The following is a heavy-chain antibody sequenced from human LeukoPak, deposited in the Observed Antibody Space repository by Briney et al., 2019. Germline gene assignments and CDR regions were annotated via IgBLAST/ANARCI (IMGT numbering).Heavy chain of an antibody. Sequence: GASXXVSFKVSGYSLTDLSMHWVRQAPGKGEEWMGGFDPVDGETIYAQKLQGRVTMTEETSKETAYMTLTSLRSEDTAVYYCARELSSCYHDWGQGTRVTVS. D-gene: IGHD6-13*01. J-gene: IGHJ4*02. CDR3: ARELSSCYHD. V-gene: IGHV1-24*01. CDR2: FDPVDGET. CDR1: GYSLTDLS.